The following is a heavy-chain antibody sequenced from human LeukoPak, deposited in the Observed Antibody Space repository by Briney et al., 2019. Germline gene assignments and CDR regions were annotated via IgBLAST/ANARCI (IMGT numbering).Heavy chain of an antibody. CDR1: GFSFSSYE. CDR3: AKDKGVAGHDY. V-gene: IGHV3-23*01. CDR2: ISGSGGSR. Sequence: GGSLRLSCAASGFSFSSYEMNWVRQAPGKGLEWVSAISGSGGSRYYADSVKGRFTISRDNSKNTLYLQMNSLRAEDTAIYYCAKDKGVAGHDYWGQGTLVTVSS. D-gene: IGHD3-3*01. J-gene: IGHJ4*02.